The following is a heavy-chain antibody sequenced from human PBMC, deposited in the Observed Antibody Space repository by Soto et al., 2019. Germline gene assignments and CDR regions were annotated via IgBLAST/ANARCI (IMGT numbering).Heavy chain of an antibody. CDR2: INHSGST. J-gene: IGHJ4*02. D-gene: IGHD6-13*01. CDR1: GGSFSGYY. V-gene: IGHV4-34*01. Sequence: SETLSLTCAVYGGSFSGYYWSWIRQPPGKGLEWIGEINHSGSTNYNPSLKSRVTISVDTSKNQFSLKLSSVTAADTAVYYCARGRGQQLDPYYFDYWGQGTRVTVSS. CDR3: ARGRGQQLDPYYFDY.